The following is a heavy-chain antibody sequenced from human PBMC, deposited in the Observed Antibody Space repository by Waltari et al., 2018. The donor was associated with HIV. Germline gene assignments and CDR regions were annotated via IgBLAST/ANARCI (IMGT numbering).Heavy chain of an antibody. D-gene: IGHD3-10*01. J-gene: IGHJ4*02. V-gene: IGHV3-48*03. CDR1: GFTFNSYE. Sequence: EVQLVESGGGLVQPGGSLRLSCAASGFTFNSYEMNWVRRAPGKGLEWGSYISSSGSTIYDADSGKGRFTISRDNARKSLYRQMNSLRAEDTAVYYGARGYDYDSGSYYKAYWGQGTLVTGSS. CDR3: ARGYDYDSGSYYKAY. CDR2: ISSSGSTI.